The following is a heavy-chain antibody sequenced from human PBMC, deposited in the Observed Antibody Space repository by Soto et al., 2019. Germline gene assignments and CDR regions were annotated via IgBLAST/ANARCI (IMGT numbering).Heavy chain of an antibody. J-gene: IGHJ6*02. CDR2: IIPIFGTA. D-gene: IGHD2-2*01. Sequence: QVQLVQSGAEVKKPGSSVKVSCKASGGTFSSYAISWVRQAPGQGLEWMGGIIPIFGTANYAQKFQGRVTITADESTSTAYMELSSLRSEDTAVYYCARDSDIVVVPAARPYYGMDGWGQGTTVTVSS. CDR3: ARDSDIVVVPAARPYYGMDG. CDR1: GGTFSSYA. V-gene: IGHV1-69*01.